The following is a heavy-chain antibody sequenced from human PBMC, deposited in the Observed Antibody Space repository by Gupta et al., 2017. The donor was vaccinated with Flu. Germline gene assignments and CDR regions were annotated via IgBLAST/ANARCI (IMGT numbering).Heavy chain of an antibody. Sequence: VLLVESGGGLVQPGSSLRLSCAASGFPFDDYTMHWVRQAPGKALEWVSGVSWNSDHTEYADSVRGRFTISRDNDNNSLYLQMNSLRTEDSALYYCAASCSSTRCYVSRYNYAMDLWGQGTTVTVSS. CDR2: VSWNSDHT. CDR3: AASCSSTRCYVSRYNYAMDL. V-gene: IGHV3-9*01. D-gene: IGHD2-2*01. J-gene: IGHJ6*02. CDR1: GFPFDDYT.